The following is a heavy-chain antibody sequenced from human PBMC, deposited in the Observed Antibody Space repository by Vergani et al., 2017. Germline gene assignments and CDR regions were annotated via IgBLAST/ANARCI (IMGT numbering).Heavy chain of an antibody. J-gene: IGHJ6*02. D-gene: IGHD2-2*01. CDR2: IIPILGIA. Sequence: QVQLVQSGAEVKKPGSSVKVSCKASGGTFSSYTISWVRQAPGQGLEWMGRIIPILGIANYAQKFHGRVTITADNSTSPAYMELSSLRSEDTAVYYCARDPDFSITSCHDXIAVALGNYYGMDVWGQGTTVTVSS. CDR1: GGTFSSYT. CDR3: ARDPDFSITSCHDXIAVALGNYYGMDV. V-gene: IGHV1-69*08.